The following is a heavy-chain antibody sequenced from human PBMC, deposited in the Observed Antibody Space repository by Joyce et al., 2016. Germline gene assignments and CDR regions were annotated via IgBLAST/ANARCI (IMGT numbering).Heavy chain of an antibody. CDR2: ISSTGSTI. V-gene: IGHV3-11*01. D-gene: IGHD2-2*01. CDR1: GFTFSDYY. J-gene: IGHJ6*02. Sequence: QVQLVESGGGLVKPGGSLRLSCAASGFTFSDYYMSWIRQAPGKGLAWGSYISSTGSTIYYADSVKGRFTMSRNNAKNSLYLQMNSLRAEDTAVYYCARGPGYCSTTTCSPGDGMDVWGQGTTVTVSS. CDR3: ARGPGYCSTTTCSPGDGMDV.